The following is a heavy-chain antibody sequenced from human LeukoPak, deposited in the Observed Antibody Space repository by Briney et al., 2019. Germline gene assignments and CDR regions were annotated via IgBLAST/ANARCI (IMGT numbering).Heavy chain of an antibody. CDR2: IYYSGST. V-gene: IGHV4-59*01. CDR1: GGSISSYY. J-gene: IGHJ6*02. Sequence: SETLSLTCTVSGGSISSYYWSWIRQPPGKELEWIGYIYYSGSTNYNPSLKSGGTISEDTSNNQFSLKLNAVTAADTAVYYCARDSTGYYYYGMDVWGQGTTVTVSS. CDR3: ARDSTGYYYYGMDV. D-gene: IGHD2-2*01.